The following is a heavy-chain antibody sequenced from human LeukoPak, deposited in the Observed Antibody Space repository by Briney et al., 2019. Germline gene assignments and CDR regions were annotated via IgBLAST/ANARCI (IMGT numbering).Heavy chain of an antibody. V-gene: IGHV3-73*01. CDR3: IRHGNHSC. Sequence: PGGSLRLSCVVSGFTFSGSSVHWVRQPSGKGLEWVGRIRSEANSYATTYSASVKGRFSISRDDAKNTAYLQMNSLKTEDTAVYYCIRHGNHSCWGQGTLVTVSS. J-gene: IGHJ4*02. CDR2: IRSEANSYAT. D-gene: IGHD4-23*01. CDR1: GFTFSGSS.